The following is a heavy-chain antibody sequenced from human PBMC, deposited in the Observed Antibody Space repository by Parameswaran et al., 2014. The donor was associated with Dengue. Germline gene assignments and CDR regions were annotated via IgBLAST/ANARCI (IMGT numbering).Heavy chain of an antibody. V-gene: IGHV3-23*01. J-gene: IGHJ6*02. CDR2: ISGSGGST. D-gene: IGHD3-10*01. CDR3: AKDRSLDGSGSGDGMDV. Sequence: RWIRQPPGKGLEWVSAISGSGGSTYYADSVKGRFTISRDNSKNTLYLQMNSLRAEDTAVYYCAKDRSLDGSGSGDGMDVWGQGTTVTVSS.